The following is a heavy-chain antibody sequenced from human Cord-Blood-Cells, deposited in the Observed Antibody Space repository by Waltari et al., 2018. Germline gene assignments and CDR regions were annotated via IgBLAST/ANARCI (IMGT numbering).Heavy chain of an antibody. CDR3: ARDGVPAARGWFDP. J-gene: IGHJ5*02. CDR1: GFTVSSNY. D-gene: IGHD2-2*01. CDR2: MYSGGST. Sequence: EVQLVESGGGLIQPGGSLRLSCAASGFTVSSNYMSWVRQAPGKGLEWVAVMYSGGSTYCADSVKGRFTISRDNSKNTLYLQMNSLRAEDTAVYYCARDGVPAARGWFDPWGQGTLVTVSS. V-gene: IGHV3-53*01.